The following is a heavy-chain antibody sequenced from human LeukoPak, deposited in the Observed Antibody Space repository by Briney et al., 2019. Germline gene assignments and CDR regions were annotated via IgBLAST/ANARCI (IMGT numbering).Heavy chain of an antibody. CDR3: ARVWGGDCYSFCYYYMDV. CDR1: GGSISSYY. J-gene: IGHJ6*03. Sequence: PSETLSLTCTVSGGSISSYYWSWIRQPPGKGLEWIGYIYYSGSTNYNPSLKSRVTISVDTSKNQFSLKLSSVTAADTAVYYCARVWGGDCYSFCYYYMDVWGKGTTVTVPS. D-gene: IGHD2-21*02. V-gene: IGHV4-59*01. CDR2: IYYSGST.